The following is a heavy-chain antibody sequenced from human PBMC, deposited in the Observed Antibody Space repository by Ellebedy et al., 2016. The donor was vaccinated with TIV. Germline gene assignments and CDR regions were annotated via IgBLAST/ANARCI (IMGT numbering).Heavy chain of an antibody. Sequence: MPSETLSLTCTVSGGSISSGGYYWSWIRQHPGKGLEWIGNIYFTGKTYYNPSLESRVAISIDTSENQFSLRLSSVTAADTAVHYCAAYYGGRFDYWGQGTLVTVSS. J-gene: IGHJ4*02. CDR2: IYFTGKT. V-gene: IGHV4-61*08. D-gene: IGHD4-23*01. CDR3: AAYYGGRFDY. CDR1: GGSISSGGYY.